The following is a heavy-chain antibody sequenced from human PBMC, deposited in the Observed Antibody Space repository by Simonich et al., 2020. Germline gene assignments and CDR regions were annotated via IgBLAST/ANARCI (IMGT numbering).Heavy chain of an antibody. CDR3: ARDRYCSGGSCYYFDY. D-gene: IGHD2-15*01. CDR1: GFTFSSYG. J-gene: IGHJ4*02. CDR2: IRYDGSNK. Sequence: QVQLVESGGGVVQPGRSLRLSCAASGFTFSSYGMHWVRQAPGKGLGWVAVIRYDGSNKYYADSVKGRFTISRDNSKNTLYLKMNSLRAEDTAVYYCARDRYCSGGSCYYFDYWGQGTLVTVSS. V-gene: IGHV3-33*01.